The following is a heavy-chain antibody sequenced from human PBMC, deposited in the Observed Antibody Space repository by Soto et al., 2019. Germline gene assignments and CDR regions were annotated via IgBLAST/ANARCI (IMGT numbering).Heavy chain of an antibody. V-gene: IGHV4-34*01. CDR3: AGTRGYCSGGSCPTVVDY. J-gene: IGHJ4*02. CDR2: INHSGST. Sequence: SETLSLTCAVYGGSFSGYYWSWIRQPPGKGLEWIGEINHSGSTNYNPSLKSRVTISVDTSKNQFSLKLSSVTAADTAVYYCAGTRGYCSGGSCPTVVDYWGQGTLVTVSS. CDR1: GGSFSGYY. D-gene: IGHD2-15*01.